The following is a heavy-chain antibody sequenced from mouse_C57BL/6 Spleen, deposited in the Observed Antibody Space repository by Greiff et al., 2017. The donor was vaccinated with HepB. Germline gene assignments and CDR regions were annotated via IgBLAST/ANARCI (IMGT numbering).Heavy chain of an antibody. V-gene: IGHV1-81*01. Sequence: VKLQESGAELARPGASVKLSCKASGYTFTSYGISWVKQRTGQGLEWIGEIYPRSGNTYYNEKFKGKATLTADKSSSTAYMELRSLTSEDSAVYFCARGLITTVVARDYWGQGTTLTVSS. CDR2: IYPRSGNT. CDR3: ARGLITTVVARDY. J-gene: IGHJ2*01. CDR1: GYTFTSYG. D-gene: IGHD1-1*01.